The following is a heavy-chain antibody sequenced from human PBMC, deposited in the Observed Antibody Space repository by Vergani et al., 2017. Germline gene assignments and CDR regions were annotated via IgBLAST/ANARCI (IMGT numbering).Heavy chain of an antibody. V-gene: IGHV1-69*01. Sequence: QVQLVQSGAEVKKPGSSVKVSCKASGGTFSSYAISWVRQAPGQGLEWMGGIIPIFGTANYAQKFQGRVTITADESTSTAYMEPSSLRSEDTAVYYCARLPYYYDFWSGYRADAFDIWGQGTMVTVSS. CDR2: IIPIFGTA. J-gene: IGHJ3*02. D-gene: IGHD3-3*01. CDR1: GGTFSSYA. CDR3: ARLPYYYDFWSGYRADAFDI.